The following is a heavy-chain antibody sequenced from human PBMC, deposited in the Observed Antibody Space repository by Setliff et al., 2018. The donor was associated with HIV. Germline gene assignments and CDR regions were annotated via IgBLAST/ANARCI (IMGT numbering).Heavy chain of an antibody. CDR1: GYTFTNHY. CDR3: ASERSRGNYYYPMDV. V-gene: IGHV1-69-2*01. Sequence: GASVKVSCKMSGYTFTNHYIHWIQQAPGKGLEWVGLIDPENPTTIYAAKFQGRVTITADTSTDTAYMELSSLRSEDTAIYYCASERSRGNYYYPMDVWGKGTTVTVSS. J-gene: IGHJ6*03. CDR2: IDPENPTT.